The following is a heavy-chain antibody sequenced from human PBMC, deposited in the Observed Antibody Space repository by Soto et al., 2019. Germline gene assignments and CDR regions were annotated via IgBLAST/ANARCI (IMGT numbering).Heavy chain of an antibody. CDR2: IWYDGSNK. CDR1: GFTFSSYG. J-gene: IGHJ6*02. Sequence: PGGSLRLSCAASGFTFSSYGMNWVRQAPGKGLEWVAVIWYDGSNKYYGDSVKGRFTISRDNSKNTLYLQMNSLRAEDTAVYYCARVTIAFTCMDVWGQGTTVTVSS. CDR3: ARVTIAFTCMDV. V-gene: IGHV3-33*01. D-gene: IGHD3-3*02.